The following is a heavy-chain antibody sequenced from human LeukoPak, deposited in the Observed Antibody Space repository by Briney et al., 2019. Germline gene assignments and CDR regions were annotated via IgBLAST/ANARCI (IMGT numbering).Heavy chain of an antibody. J-gene: IGHJ4*02. V-gene: IGHV3-23*01. CDR3: AKVIGSWYNFDF. Sequence: PGGSLRLSCEASGFTVSSSYMSWVRRAPGKGLEWVSGISGSGGDTYYADSVKGRFTVSRDNSKNTLYLQMNSLRAEDTALYYCAKVIGSWYNFDFWGQGTLVTVSS. D-gene: IGHD6-13*01. CDR2: ISGSGGDT. CDR1: GFTVSSSY.